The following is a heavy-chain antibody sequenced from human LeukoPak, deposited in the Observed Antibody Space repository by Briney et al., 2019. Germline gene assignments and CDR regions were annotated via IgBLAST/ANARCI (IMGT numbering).Heavy chain of an antibody. J-gene: IGHJ4*02. D-gene: IGHD3-10*01. Sequence: GGSLRLSCAASGFTFSIYGMHWVRQAPGKGLEWVAFIRYDGSYKYYADSVKGRFTISRDNSKNTLFLQMNRLRPEDTALYYCGKEVGGGYYSWGGDYWGQGTLVTVSS. CDR3: GKEVGGGYYSWGGDY. CDR1: GFTFSIYG. V-gene: IGHV3-30*02. CDR2: IRYDGSYK.